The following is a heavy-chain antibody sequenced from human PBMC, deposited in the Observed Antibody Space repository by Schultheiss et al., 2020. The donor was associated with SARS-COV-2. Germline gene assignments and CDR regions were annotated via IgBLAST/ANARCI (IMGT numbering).Heavy chain of an antibody. V-gene: IGHV4-59*08. D-gene: IGHD5-12*01. Sequence: SQTLSLTCTVSGGSISSYYWSWIRQPPGKGLEWIGYIYYSGRTTYNPALDGRVTISIDASKNHFALTLKSVTAADTAVYYCVRGSFRGYDYYYYYGMDVWGQGTTVTVSS. CDR2: IYYSGRT. CDR3: VRGSFRGYDYYYYYGMDV. CDR1: GGSISSYY. J-gene: IGHJ6*02.